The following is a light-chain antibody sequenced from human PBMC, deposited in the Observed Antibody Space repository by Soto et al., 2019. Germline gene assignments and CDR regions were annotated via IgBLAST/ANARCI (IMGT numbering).Light chain of an antibody. V-gene: IGKV1-39*01. CDR3: QQSYSTPLT. CDR1: QSISSY. J-gene: IGKJ4*01. CDR2: AAS. Sequence: DIQMTQSPSSLSASVGDRVTITCRASQSISSYLNWYQQKPGKAPILLIYAASSLQSGVPSRFSGSGSGTDFTLTISSLQPEDFATYYCQQSYSTPLTFGGGTKVDIK.